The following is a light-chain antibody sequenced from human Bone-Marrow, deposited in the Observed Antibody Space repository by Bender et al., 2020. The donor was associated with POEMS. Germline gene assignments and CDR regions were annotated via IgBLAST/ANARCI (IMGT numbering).Light chain of an antibody. Sequence: SYVLTQPPSVSVAPGQTASITCGGDNIGRKSVHWYQQKPGQAPVLVVYDDSDRPSGIPERFSGSNSDNTATLSISRVEAGDEADYYCQVWDSSDDQFYVFGTGTKVTVL. CDR1: NIGRKS. CDR3: QVWDSSDDQFYV. CDR2: DDS. J-gene: IGLJ1*01. V-gene: IGLV3-21*02.